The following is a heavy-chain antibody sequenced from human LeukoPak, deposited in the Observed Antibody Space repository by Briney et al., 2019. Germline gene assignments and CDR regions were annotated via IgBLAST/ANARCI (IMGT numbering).Heavy chain of an antibody. J-gene: IGHJ5*02. CDR2: FDPEDGET. CDR1: GYTLTELS. CDR3: ATVTIFGVVTRPYNWFDP. D-gene: IGHD3-3*01. V-gene: IGHV1-24*01. Sequence: ASVKVSCKVSGYTLTELSMHWVRQAPGKGLEWMGGFDPEDGETIYAQKFRGRVTMTEDTSTDTAYMELSSLRSEDTAVYYCATVTIFGVVTRPYNWFDPWGQGTLVTASS.